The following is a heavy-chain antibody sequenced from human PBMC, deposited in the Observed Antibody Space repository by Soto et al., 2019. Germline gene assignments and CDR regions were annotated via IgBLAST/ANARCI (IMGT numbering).Heavy chain of an antibody. J-gene: IGHJ6*02. CDR2: ISGSGGST. CDR1: GFTFSSYA. D-gene: IGHD3-22*01. CDR3: AKDHYDSSGYYPQFRSYYYYGLDV. V-gene: IGHV3-23*01. Sequence: GGSLRLSCAASGFTFSSYAMSWVRQAPGKGLEWVPAISGSGGSTYYADSVKGRFTISRDNSKNTLYLQMNSLRAEDTAVYYCAKDHYDSSGYYPQFRSYYYYGLDVWGQGTTVTVSS.